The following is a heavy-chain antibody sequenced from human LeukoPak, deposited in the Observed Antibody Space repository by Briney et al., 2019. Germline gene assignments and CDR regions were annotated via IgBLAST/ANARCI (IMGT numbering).Heavy chain of an antibody. CDR3: ARDAGYSAYDRTYGMDV. Sequence: GASVKVSCKASGYTFTNYYMHWVRQAPGQGLEWMGIINPSGGSTNYAQNFQGRVTVTRDTSTGTVYMELSSLRSEDTAVYYCARDAGYSAYDRTYGMDVWGQGTTVTVSS. CDR1: GYTFTNYY. V-gene: IGHV1-46*01. D-gene: IGHD5-12*01. J-gene: IGHJ6*02. CDR2: INPSGGST.